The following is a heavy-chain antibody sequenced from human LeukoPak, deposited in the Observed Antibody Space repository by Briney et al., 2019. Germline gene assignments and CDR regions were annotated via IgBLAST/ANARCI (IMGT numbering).Heavy chain of an antibody. CDR3: ARETSQKGAHYMDV. V-gene: IGHV4-59*01. D-gene: IGHD3-16*01. Sequence: SETLSLTCTVSGGSISSYYWSWIRQPPGKGLEWIGYIYYSGSTNYNPSLKSRVTISVDTSKNQFSLKLSSVTAADTAVYYCARETSQKGAHYMDVWGKGTTVIISS. CDR2: IYYSGST. J-gene: IGHJ6*03. CDR1: GGSISSYY.